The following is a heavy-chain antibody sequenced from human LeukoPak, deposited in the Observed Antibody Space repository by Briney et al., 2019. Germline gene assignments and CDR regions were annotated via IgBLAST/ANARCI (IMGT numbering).Heavy chain of an antibody. CDR2: ISWNSGSI. CDR3: ARALPPSVNTPWK. Sequence: PGRSLRLSCAASGFTFDDYAMHWVRQAPGKGLEWVSGISWNSGSIGYADSVKGRFTIFRDNAKNTLYLQMNSLGAEDTAVYYCARALPPSVNTPWKWGQGTQVTVSS. D-gene: IGHD1-1*01. J-gene: IGHJ4*02. V-gene: IGHV3-9*01. CDR1: GFTFDDYA.